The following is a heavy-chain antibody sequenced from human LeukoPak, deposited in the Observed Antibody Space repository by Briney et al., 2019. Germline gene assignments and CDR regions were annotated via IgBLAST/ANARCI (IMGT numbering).Heavy chain of an antibody. D-gene: IGHD6-6*01. V-gene: IGHV1-18*01. CDR2: ISGYIGNT. CDR1: DYTFISFG. J-gene: IGHJ4*02. CDR3: VRDLNSAARSFFDY. Sequence: ASVKVSCKAPDYTFISFGISWVRQAPGQGPEWMGWISGYIGNTDYAQKFQGRVTMTTDTSTSTVYMDLRSLRSDDTAVYYCVRDLNSAARSFFDYWGQGTQVTVSS.